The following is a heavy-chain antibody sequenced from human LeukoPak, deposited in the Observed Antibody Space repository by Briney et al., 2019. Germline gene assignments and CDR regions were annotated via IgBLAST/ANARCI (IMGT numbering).Heavy chain of an antibody. CDR1: GYTFTSYG. J-gene: IGHJ5*02. V-gene: IGHV1-18*01. Sequence: GASVKVSCKASGYTFTSYGISWVRQAPGQGLEWMGWISAYNGNTNYAQKLQGRVTTTTDTSTSTAYMELSSLRSEDTAVYYCARGPHRRTYDRDNWFDPWGQGTLVTVSS. D-gene: IGHD3-3*01. CDR2: ISAYNGNT. CDR3: ARGPHRRTYDRDNWFDP.